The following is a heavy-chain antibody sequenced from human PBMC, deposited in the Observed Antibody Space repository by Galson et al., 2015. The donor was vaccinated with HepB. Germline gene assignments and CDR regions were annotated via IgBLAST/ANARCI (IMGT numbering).Heavy chain of an antibody. J-gene: IGHJ3*02. CDR1: GFTFSSYA. CDR3: ARAGTAAGAFDI. V-gene: IGHV3-11*05. D-gene: IGHD6-25*01. CDR2: ISSSSSYT. Sequence: SLRLSCAASGFTFSSYAMSWVRQTPGKGLEWVSYISSSSSYTNYADSVKGRFTISRDNAKNSLYLQMNSLRAEDTAVYYCARAGTAAGAFDIWGQGTMVTVSS.